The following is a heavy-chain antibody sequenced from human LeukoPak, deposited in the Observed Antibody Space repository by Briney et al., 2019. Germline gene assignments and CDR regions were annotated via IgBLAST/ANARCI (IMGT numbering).Heavy chain of an antibody. Sequence: SETLSLTCTVSGGSISSGGYSWSWIRQPPGKGLEWIGYIYHSGSTYYNPSLKSRVTISVDRSKNQFSLKLSSVTAADTAVYYCARAIVGATDYWGQGTLVTVSS. CDR1: GGSISSGGYS. J-gene: IGHJ4*02. D-gene: IGHD1-26*01. CDR2: IYHSGST. V-gene: IGHV4-30-2*01. CDR3: ARAIVGATDY.